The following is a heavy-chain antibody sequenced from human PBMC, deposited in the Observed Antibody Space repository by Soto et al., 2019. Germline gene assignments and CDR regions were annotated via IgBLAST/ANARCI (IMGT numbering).Heavy chain of an antibody. J-gene: IGHJ6*03. Sequence: PGGSLRISCAASGFTFSSYWMSWVRQAPGKGLEWVANIKQDGSEKYYVDSVKGRFTISRDNAKNSLYLQMNSLRAEDTAVYYCARARGGYYLYYYYYYMDVWGKGTTVTVSS. CDR2: IKQDGSEK. D-gene: IGHD3-3*01. CDR1: GFTFSSYW. CDR3: ARARGGYYLYYYYYYMDV. V-gene: IGHV3-7*01.